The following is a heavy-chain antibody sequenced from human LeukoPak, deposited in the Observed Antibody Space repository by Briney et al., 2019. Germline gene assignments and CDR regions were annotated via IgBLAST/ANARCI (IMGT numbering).Heavy chain of an antibody. V-gene: IGHV3-21*01. D-gene: IGHD1-26*01. J-gene: IGHJ4*02. CDR2: ISSSSSYI. CDR3: ASFGIGYDPGFDY. Sequence: PGGSLRLSCAASGFTFSSYSMNWVRQAPGKGLEWVSSISSSSSYIYYADSVKGRFTISRDNAKNSLYLQMNSLRAEDTAVCYCASFGIGYDPGFDYWGQGTLVTVSS. CDR1: GFTFSSYS.